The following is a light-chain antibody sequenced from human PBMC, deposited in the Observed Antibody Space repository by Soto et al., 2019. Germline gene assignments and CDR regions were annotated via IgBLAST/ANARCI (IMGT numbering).Light chain of an antibody. V-gene: IGKV1-27*01. Sequence: QMTQSPPSLSASIGDGVTVTCRASHDIGNSLAWYQQRPGKGPRLLIYDASTLQSGVPARFRGSGSGTDLTLAISSLRPEDVATYYCQSYNTAPFTFGGGTKVEVK. J-gene: IGKJ4*01. CDR3: QSYNTAPFT. CDR2: DAS. CDR1: HDIGNS.